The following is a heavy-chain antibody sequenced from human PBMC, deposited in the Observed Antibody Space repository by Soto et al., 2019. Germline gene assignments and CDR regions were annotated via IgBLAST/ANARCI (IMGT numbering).Heavy chain of an antibody. J-gene: IGHJ6*02. D-gene: IGHD6-6*01. CDR2: IIPIFGTT. V-gene: IGHV1-69*12. Sequence: QVQLVQSGAEVKKPGSSVKVSCKASGGTFSSYAISWVRQAPGHGLEWMGGIIPIFGTTNYAQQFQGRVKITADESTSTAYMELSSLRSEDTAVYYCASVYSNSSSTLYYGMDVWCQGTTVTVSS. CDR1: GGTFSSYA. CDR3: ASVYSNSSSTLYYGMDV.